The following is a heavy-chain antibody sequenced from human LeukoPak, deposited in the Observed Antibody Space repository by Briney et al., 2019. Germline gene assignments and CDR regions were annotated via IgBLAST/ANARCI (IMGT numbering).Heavy chain of an antibody. CDR3: ARATYYYDSSGYYGAFDI. V-gene: IGHV3-23*01. Sequence: PGGSLRLSCAASAFTISSYWMSWVRQAPGKGLEWVSAISGSGGSTYYADSVKGRFTISRDNSKNTLYLQMNSLRAEDTAVYYCARATYYYDSSGYYGAFDIWGQGTMVTVSS. CDR2: ISGSGGST. D-gene: IGHD3-22*01. J-gene: IGHJ3*02. CDR1: AFTISSYW.